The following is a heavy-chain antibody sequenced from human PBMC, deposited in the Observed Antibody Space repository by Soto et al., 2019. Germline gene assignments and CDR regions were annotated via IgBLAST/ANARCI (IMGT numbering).Heavy chain of an antibody. V-gene: IGHV3-33*01. D-gene: IGHD3-22*01. CDR3: ARAYDTSGYPYFDY. Sequence: GGSLRLSCAASGFTLSRYGMHWVRQAPGKGLEWVAVIWFDGSNKNYAGSVKGRFTVSKDNSKNTLYLQMDGLGAEDTAVYYCARAYDTSGYPYFDYWGQGTLVTVSS. CDR1: GFTLSRYG. J-gene: IGHJ4*02. CDR2: IWFDGSNK.